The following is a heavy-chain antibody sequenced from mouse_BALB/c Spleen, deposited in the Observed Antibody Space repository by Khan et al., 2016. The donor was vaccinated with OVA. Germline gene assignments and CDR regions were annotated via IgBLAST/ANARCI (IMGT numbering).Heavy chain of an antibody. V-gene: IGHV1-80*01. Sequence: QVQLQQSGAELVRPGSSVKISCKASGYAFSNYWMNWVKQRPGQGLEWIGQIYPGDGDTNYNGKFKGKATLNADKSSSKASMQRSSLTSEDSAVYFCASGPRFAYWGQGPLVTVSA. CDR1: GYAFSNYW. CDR2: IYPGDGDT. J-gene: IGHJ3*01. CDR3: ASGPRFAY.